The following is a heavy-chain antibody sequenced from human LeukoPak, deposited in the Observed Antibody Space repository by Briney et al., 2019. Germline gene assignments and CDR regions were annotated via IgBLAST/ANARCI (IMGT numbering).Heavy chain of an antibody. CDR1: GYTFTSYY. CDR2: INHSGWRT. V-gene: IGHV1-46*01. CDR3: AINQAEYCGGGSCYRHEFHYMDV. Sequence: SVPVSYQACGYTFTSYYMLWVRQPPGPGVAWMGIINHSGWRTNYAENFQDRVTITEDKSTSTAYMELSNMRTEDTAMYYCAINQAEYCGGGSCYRHEFHYMDVWGKGTSVTVSS. D-gene: IGHD2-15*01. J-gene: IGHJ6*03.